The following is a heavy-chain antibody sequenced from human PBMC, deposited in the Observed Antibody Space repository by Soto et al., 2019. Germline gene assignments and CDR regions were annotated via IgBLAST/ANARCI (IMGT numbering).Heavy chain of an antibody. Sequence: SQTLSLTCAISGDSVSSSSAAWKWIRQSPSGGLEWLGRTYYRSRFFSDYAESVKSRIIINPDTSKNQFSLQLKSVTPEDTAVYYCVRDRYSSSGWFDPWGQGTPVTVSS. CDR2: TYYRSRFFS. V-gene: IGHV6-1*01. D-gene: IGHD3-10*01. J-gene: IGHJ5*02. CDR1: GDSVSSSSAA. CDR3: VRDRYSSSGWFDP.